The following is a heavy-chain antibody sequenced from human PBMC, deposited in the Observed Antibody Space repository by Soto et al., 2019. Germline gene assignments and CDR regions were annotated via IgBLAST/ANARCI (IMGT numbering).Heavy chain of an antibody. V-gene: IGHV3-21*01. J-gene: IGHJ4*02. CDR1: GFTFSSYS. Sequence: EVQLVESGGGLVKPGGSLRLSCAASGFTFSSYSMNWVRQAPGKGLEWVSSISSTSSYIYYADSVKGRFTISRDNAKNSLYLQMKSLRAEDTAVYYCAKWGVGFDYWGQGTLVTVSS. CDR3: AKWGVGFDY. D-gene: IGHD1-26*01. CDR2: ISSTSSYI.